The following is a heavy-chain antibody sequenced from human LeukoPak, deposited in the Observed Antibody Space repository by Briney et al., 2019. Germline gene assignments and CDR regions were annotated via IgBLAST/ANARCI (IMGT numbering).Heavy chain of an antibody. Sequence: GGSLRLSCAASGFTFSSYGMHWVRQAPGKGLEWVAFIRYDGSNKYYADSVKGRFTISRDNSKNTLYLQMNSLRAEDTAVYYCARVPRYYGSGSYDYWGQGTLVTVSS. V-gene: IGHV3-30*02. CDR3: ARVPRYYGSGSYDY. CDR1: GFTFSSYG. J-gene: IGHJ4*02. D-gene: IGHD3-10*01. CDR2: IRYDGSNK.